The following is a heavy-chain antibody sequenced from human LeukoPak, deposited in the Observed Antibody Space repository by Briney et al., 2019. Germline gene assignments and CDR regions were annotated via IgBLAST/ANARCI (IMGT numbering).Heavy chain of an antibody. CDR2: INPNSGDT. CDR1: GYTLTAYY. V-gene: IGHV1-2*02. CDR3: ARGPTLGLDI. J-gene: IGHJ3*02. Sequence: ASVKVPCRASGYTLTAYYIHWVRQAPGQGLEWMGWINPNSGDTTLPQRFQGRVTMTRDTSIITAYMELSSLTSDDTGMYYCARGPTLGLDIWGQGTMVTVSS.